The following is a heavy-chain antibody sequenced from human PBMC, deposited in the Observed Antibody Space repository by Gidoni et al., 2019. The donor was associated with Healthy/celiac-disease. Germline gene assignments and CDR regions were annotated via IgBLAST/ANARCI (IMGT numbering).Heavy chain of an antibody. CDR2: IWYDGSNK. D-gene: IGHD6-13*01. J-gene: IGHJ4*02. V-gene: IGHV3-33*01. Sequence: QVQLVESGGGVGQPGRSLRLSCAACGFTFSRYGMHWVLQAPGKGLEWVAVIWYDGSNKYYADSVKGRFTISRDNSKNTLYLQMNSLRAEDTAVYYCARVGRGAAAGTAASLDYWGQGTLVTVSS. CDR1: GFTFSRYG. CDR3: ARVGRGAAAGTAASLDY.